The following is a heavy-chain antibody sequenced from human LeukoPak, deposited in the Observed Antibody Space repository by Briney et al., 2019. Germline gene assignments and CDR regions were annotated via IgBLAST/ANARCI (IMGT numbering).Heavy chain of an antibody. J-gene: IGHJ4*02. CDR2: ISWDGGST. V-gene: IGHV3-43D*03. Sequence: PGGSLRLSCAASGFTFDDYAMPWVRQAPGKGLEWVSLISWDGGSTYYADSVKGRFTISRDNSKNSLYLQMNSLRAEDTALYYCAKSSTSCYRGCSYYFDYWGQGTLVTVSS. CDR3: AKSSTSCYRGCSYYFDY. CDR1: GFTFDDYA. D-gene: IGHD2-2*01.